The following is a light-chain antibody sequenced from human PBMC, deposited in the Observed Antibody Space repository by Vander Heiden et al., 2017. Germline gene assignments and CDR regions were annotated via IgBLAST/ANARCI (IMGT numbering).Light chain of an antibody. J-gene: IGKJ5*01. CDR1: QSVRSY. V-gene: IGKV3-20*01. CDR2: GAS. Sequence: EIVLTQSPGTLLLSPGERATLSCRASQSVRSYLAWYQQRPGQAPRLLIYGASSRAIGIPDRFSGSGSGTDFSLTISRLEPEDFAVYYCQQYDASPRTFGQGTRLEIK. CDR3: QQYDASPRT.